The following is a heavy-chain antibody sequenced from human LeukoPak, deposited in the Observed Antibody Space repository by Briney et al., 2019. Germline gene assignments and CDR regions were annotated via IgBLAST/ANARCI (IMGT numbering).Heavy chain of an antibody. CDR1: GASISRYY. CDR3: ATPDSSGYYLLY. V-gene: IGHV4-59*08. D-gene: IGHD3-22*01. CDR2: IYYSGST. J-gene: IGHJ4*02. Sequence: SETLSLTCTVSGASISRYYWSWVRQPPGKGLGWVGYIYYSGSTTYTPSLKSRVTISVDTPKNQFSLKLTSVTAADAAVYYCATPDSSGYYLLYWGQGNLVTVSS.